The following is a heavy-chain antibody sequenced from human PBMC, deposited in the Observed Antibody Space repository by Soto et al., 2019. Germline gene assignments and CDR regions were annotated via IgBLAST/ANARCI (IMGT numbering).Heavy chain of an antibody. J-gene: IGHJ4*01. V-gene: IGHV2-5*02. CDR2: IYWDDDK. CDR3: XXXXXXXXXXXX. Sequence: QVTLKVSGPTLVKPTQTLTLTCTFSGFALSTTGVGVGWIRQPPGKALEWLAVIYWDDDKRYSPSLKNRLTITKDTSENQVVLTLTNXDXVXXXXXXXXXXXXXXXXXXXWXXGTLV. CDR1: GFALSTTGVG.